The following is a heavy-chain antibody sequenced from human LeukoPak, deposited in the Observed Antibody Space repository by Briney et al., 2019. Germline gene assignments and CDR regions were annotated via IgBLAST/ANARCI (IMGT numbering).Heavy chain of an antibody. CDR1: RYSFPSYW. V-gene: IGHV5-51*01. D-gene: IGHD2-2*01. CDR3: VRQDDTSWSD. Sequence: GESLKISCKASRYSFPSYWIGWVRQMPGKGLEWMAIIYPGDSETKYSPSFQGQVTISADKSITTAYLQWSSLKASDTAMYYCVRQDDTSWSDWGQGTLVTVSS. CDR2: IYPGDSET. J-gene: IGHJ4*02.